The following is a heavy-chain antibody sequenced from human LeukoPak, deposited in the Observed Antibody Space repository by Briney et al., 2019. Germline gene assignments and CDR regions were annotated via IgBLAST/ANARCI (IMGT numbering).Heavy chain of an antibody. J-gene: IGHJ4*02. V-gene: IGHV3-11*01. D-gene: IGHD3-9*01. CDR2: SXXGXXX. CDR3: ARDVYYDILTGYYLEAHFFDY. Sequence: SXXGXXXYYADAVKGRFTISRDNAKHSLYRQMKSLRAEDRAVYYCARDVYYDILTGYYLEAHFFDYWGQGTLVTVSS.